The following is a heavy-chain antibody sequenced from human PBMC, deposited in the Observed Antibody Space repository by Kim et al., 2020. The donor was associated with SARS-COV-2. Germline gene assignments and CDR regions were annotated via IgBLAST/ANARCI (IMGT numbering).Heavy chain of an antibody. V-gene: IGHV3-9*01. J-gene: IGHJ4*01. CDR3: AKASMVRGVITPDHFDY. D-gene: IGHD3-10*01. Sequence: GGSLRLSCAASGFTFDDYAMHWVRQAPGKGLEWVSGISWNSGSIGYADSVKGRFTISRDNAKNSLYLQMNSLRAEDTALYYCAKASMVRGVITPDHFDY. CDR1: GFTFDDYA. CDR2: ISWNSGSI.